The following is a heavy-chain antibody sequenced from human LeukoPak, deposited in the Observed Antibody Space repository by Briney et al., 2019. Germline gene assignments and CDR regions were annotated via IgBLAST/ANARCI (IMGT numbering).Heavy chain of an antibody. D-gene: IGHD1-20*01. V-gene: IGHV3-15*07. Sequence: GGSLRLSCAASGFTFSSYGMHWVRQAPGKGLEWVGRIKSKADGEAIDYAAPVKGRFTFSRDDSKNMLYLQMNSLKSEDTAVYYCSTLTSRGLSDSWGQGTLVTVSS. CDR3: STLTSRGLSDS. CDR1: GFTFSSYG. CDR2: IKSKADGEAI. J-gene: IGHJ4*02.